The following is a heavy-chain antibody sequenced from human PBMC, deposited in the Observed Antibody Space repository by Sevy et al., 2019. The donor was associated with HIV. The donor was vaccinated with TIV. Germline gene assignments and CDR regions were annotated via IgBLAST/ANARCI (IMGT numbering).Heavy chain of an antibody. CDR3: ARGGYCSSTSCYGAGYYYYGMDV. CDR1: GYTFTSYG. V-gene: IGHV1-18*01. D-gene: IGHD2-2*01. CDR2: ISAYNGNT. Sequence: ASVKVSCKASGYTFTSYGISWVRQAPGQGLEWMGWISAYNGNTNYAQKLQGRVTMTTDTSTSTAYMELRSLGSDDTAGYYCARGGYCSSTSCYGAGYYYYGMDVWGQGTTVTVSS. J-gene: IGHJ6*02.